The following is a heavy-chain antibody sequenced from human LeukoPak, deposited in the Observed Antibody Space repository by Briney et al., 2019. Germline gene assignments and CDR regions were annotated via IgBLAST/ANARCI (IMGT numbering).Heavy chain of an antibody. J-gene: IGHJ4*02. CDR3: TRGQSYCGADCYSD. CDR1: GFSVSNYY. CDR2: MYTGGGR. V-gene: IGHV3-66*01. Sequence: GGSLRLSCTASGFSVSNYYMSWVRQPPGKGLEWVSVMYTGGGRYYGDSVKGRFTISRDNSKNTVFLQMNSLRVEDTALYYCTRGQSYCGADCYSDWGQGTLVTVSS. D-gene: IGHD2-21*02.